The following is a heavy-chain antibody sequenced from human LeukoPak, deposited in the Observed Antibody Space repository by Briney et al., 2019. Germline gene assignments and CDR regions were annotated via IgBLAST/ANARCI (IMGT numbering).Heavy chain of an antibody. CDR3: ARELPDDYGDYFDY. J-gene: IGHJ4*02. CDR2: INTNTGNP. Sequence: ASVKVSCTASGYTFTSYAMNWVRQAPGQGLEWMGWINTNTGNPTYAQGFTGRFVFSLDTSVSTAYLQISSLKAEDTAVYYCARELPDDYGDYFDYWGQGTLVTVSS. D-gene: IGHD4-17*01. V-gene: IGHV7-4-1*02. CDR1: GYTFTSYA.